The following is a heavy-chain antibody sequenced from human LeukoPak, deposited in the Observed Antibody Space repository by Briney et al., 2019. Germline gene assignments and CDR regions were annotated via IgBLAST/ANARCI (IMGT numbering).Heavy chain of an antibody. Sequence: ASVKVSCKASGYTFTGYYLHWVRQAPGQGLEWMGWINPDSGGANYAQNFQGRVTMTRDTSISAAYMELSRLRSDDTAVYYCARSPGVANWFDPWGQGTLVTVSS. D-gene: IGHD3-3*01. CDR1: GYTFTGYY. V-gene: IGHV1-2*02. CDR2: INPDSGGA. CDR3: ARSPGVANWFDP. J-gene: IGHJ5*02.